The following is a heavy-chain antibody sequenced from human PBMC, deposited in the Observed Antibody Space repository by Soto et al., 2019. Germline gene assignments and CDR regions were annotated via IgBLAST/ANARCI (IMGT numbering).Heavy chain of an antibody. CDR1: GGSISSDNYF. D-gene: IGHD2-15*01. Sequence: SETLSLTCTVSGGSISSDNYFWSWIRQHPGKGLEWIGYIDYIGRAYYNPSLKSRVTTSVDTSKNQFSLRLSSVTVADTATYYCAREVKSAAASDAFDFWGKVKVVTVSS. CDR3: AREVKSAAASDAFDF. J-gene: IGHJ3*01. V-gene: IGHV4-31*03. CDR2: IDYIGRA.